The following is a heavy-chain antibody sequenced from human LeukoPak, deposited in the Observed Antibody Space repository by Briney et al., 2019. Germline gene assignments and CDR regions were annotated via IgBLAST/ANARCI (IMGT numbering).Heavy chain of an antibody. CDR3: VGVETITMVRGASGDV. Sequence: GGSLRLSCAASGFSVSSNYVTWVRQAPGKGLEWVSVIHSGGRAYYADSVKGRFTTSRDNSKNTLDLQMNSLSVEDTAVYYCVGVETITMVRGASGDVWGKGTTVTVSS. V-gene: IGHV3-66*02. J-gene: IGHJ6*04. D-gene: IGHD3-10*01. CDR1: GFSVSSNY. CDR2: IHSGGRA.